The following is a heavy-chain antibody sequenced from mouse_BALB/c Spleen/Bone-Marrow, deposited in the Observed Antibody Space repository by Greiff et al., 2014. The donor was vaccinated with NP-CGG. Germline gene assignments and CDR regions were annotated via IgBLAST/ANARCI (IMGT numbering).Heavy chain of an antibody. J-gene: IGHJ4*01. CDR1: GYTFTSYY. CDR2: IYPGNVNT. V-gene: IGHV1S56*01. CDR3: ARPKWAMDY. Sequence: VQLQQSGPELVKPGASVRISCKASGYTFTSYYIHWVKQRHGQGLEWIGWIYPGNVNTKYNEKFKVKATLTADKSSSTAYMQLSSLTSEDSAVYFCARPKWAMDYWGQGTSVTVSS. D-gene: IGHD1-3*01.